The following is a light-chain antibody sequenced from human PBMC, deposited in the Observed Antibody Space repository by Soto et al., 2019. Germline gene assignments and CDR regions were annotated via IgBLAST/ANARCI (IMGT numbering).Light chain of an antibody. Sequence: SALTQPASVSGSPGQSITISCTGTSSDVGGYKYVSWYQHHPGKAPKLMIYEVSNRPSGVSNRFSGSKSGNTASLTISGLQAEDEADYYCLSYTSTNTRVFGGGTKVTVL. CDR3: LSYTSTNTRV. CDR1: SSDVGGYKY. CDR2: EVS. J-gene: IGLJ2*01. V-gene: IGLV2-14*01.